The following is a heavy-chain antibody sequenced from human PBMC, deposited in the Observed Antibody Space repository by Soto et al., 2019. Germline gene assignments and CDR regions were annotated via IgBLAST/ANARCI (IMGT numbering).Heavy chain of an antibody. CDR1: GYTFTSYD. CDR3: TRGSRGIAAAGTRDYYYYYGMDV. D-gene: IGHD6-13*01. J-gene: IGHJ6*02. CDR2: MNPNSGNT. V-gene: IGHV1-8*01. Sequence: ASVKVSCKASGYTFTSYDINWVRQATGQGLEWMGWMNPNSGNTGYAQKFQGRVTMTRNTSISTAYMELSSLRSEDTAVYYCTRGSRGIAAAGTRDYYYYYGMDVWGQGTTVTVSS.